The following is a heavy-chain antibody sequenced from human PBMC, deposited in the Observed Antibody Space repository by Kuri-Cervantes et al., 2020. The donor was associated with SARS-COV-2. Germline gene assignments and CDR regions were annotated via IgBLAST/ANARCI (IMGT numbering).Heavy chain of an antibody. CDR2: INPNSGGT. J-gene: IGHJ3*02. CDR3: ARSATFRRLVVISQGGAFDI. CDR1: GYTFTDYY. V-gene: IGHV1-2*04. Sequence: ASVKVSCKASGYTFTDYYMHWVRQAPGQGLEWMGWINPNSGGTNYAQKFQGWVTMTRDTSISTAYMALSRLRSDDTAGYYCARSATFRRLVVISQGGAFDIWGQGTMVTVSS. D-gene: IGHD3-22*01.